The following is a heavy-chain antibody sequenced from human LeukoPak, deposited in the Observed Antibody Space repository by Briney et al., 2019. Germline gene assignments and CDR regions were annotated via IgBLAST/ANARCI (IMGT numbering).Heavy chain of an antibody. CDR2: ISASRDIT. V-gene: IGHV3-48*01. CDR1: GFTFSSYA. CDR3: VRGSLASGVVVYYYYYLDV. D-gene: IGHD3-3*01. J-gene: IGHJ6*03. Sequence: GGSLRLSCAASGFTFSSYAMNWVRQAPGMGLEWLSYISASRDITYYADSVKGRFTISRDNAKNSLYLQMNSLRAEDTAVYYCVRGSLASGVVVYYYYYLDVWGKGTTVTVSS.